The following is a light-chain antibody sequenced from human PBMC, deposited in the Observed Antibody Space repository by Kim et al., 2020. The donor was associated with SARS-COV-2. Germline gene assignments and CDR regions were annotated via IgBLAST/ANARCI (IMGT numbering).Light chain of an antibody. CDR3: QQYQSYPWT. CDR2: KAS. J-gene: IGKJ1*01. Sequence: DIQMTQSPSTLSASVGDRVTITCRASQKIDSWLAWHQQKPGKAPKVLMYKASNLQSGVPSRFSGSESETDFTLTINGLQADDFATYYCQQYQSYPWTFGHGTKVEIK. V-gene: IGKV1-5*03. CDR1: QKIDSW.